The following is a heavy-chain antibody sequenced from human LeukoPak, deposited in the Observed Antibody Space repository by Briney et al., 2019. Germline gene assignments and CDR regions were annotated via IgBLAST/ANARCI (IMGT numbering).Heavy chain of an antibody. CDR3: AGGDSLPRDFYYYMDV. V-gene: IGHV1-2*02. D-gene: IGHD2-21*01. CDR2: INPNSGGT. J-gene: IGHJ6*03. CDR1: GYTFTGYY. Sequence: GASVKVSCKASGYTFTGYYMHWVRQAPGQGLEWMGWINPNSGGTNYAQKFQGRVTMTLDTSITTAYMELSRLTSDDTAVYYCAGGDSLPRDFYYYMDVWGKGTTVTVSS.